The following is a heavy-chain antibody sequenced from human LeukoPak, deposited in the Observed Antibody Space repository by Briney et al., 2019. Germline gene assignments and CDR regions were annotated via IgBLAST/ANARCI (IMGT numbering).Heavy chain of an antibody. J-gene: IGHJ4*02. V-gene: IGHV3-30*02. CDR2: IRYDGSNK. Sequence: GGSLRLSCAASGFTFSSYGMHWVRQAPGKGLEWVAFIRYDGSNKYYADSVKGRFTISRDNSKNTLYVQMNSLRVEDTAVYYCAKDMGGSRYVVVPAAPAFDYWGQGTLVTVSS. CDR3: AKDMGGSRYVVVPAAPAFDY. CDR1: GFTFSSYG. D-gene: IGHD2-2*01.